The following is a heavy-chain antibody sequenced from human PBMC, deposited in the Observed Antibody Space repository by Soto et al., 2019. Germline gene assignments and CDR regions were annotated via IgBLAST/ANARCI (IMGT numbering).Heavy chain of an antibody. J-gene: IGHJ4*02. Sequence: PSETLSLTCAVSGGSISSGGYSWSWIRQPPGKGLEWIGYIYHSGSTYYNPSLKSRVTISVDRSKNQFSLKLSSVTAADTAVYYCARYLRDYYDSSGRRDDWGKGTLVTVAS. CDR2: IYHSGST. CDR1: GGSISSGGYS. D-gene: IGHD3-22*01. CDR3: ARYLRDYYDSSGRRDD. V-gene: IGHV4-30-2*01.